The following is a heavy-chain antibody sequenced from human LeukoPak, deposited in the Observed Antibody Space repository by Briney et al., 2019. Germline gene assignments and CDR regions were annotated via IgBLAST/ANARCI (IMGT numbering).Heavy chain of an antibody. CDR2: ISSSGSTI. CDR3: ARAPAYCSGDCYLYFDY. CDR1: GFTFSSYE. J-gene: IGHJ4*02. D-gene: IGHD2-21*02. V-gene: IGHV3-48*03. Sequence: GGSLRLSCAASGFTFSSYEMNWVRQAPGKGLEWVSYISSSGSTIYYADSVKGRFTISRDNAKNSLYLQMNSLRAEDTAVYYCARAPAYCSGDCYLYFDYWGQGTLVTVSS.